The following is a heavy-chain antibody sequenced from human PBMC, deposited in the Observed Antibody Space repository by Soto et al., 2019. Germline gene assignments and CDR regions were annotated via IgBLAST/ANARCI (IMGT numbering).Heavy chain of an antibody. CDR1: GGSVSSGSYY. D-gene: IGHD3-10*01. CDR3: ARGVILTWFDP. V-gene: IGHV4-61*01. Sequence: QVQLQESGPGLVKPSETLSLTCTVSGGSVSSGSYYWSWIRQPPGKGLEWIGYIYYSGSTNYNPSLQSRVTRPVDTSKNQFPLKLGSVTAADTAVYYCARGVILTWFDPWGQGTLVTVSS. J-gene: IGHJ5*02. CDR2: IYYSGST.